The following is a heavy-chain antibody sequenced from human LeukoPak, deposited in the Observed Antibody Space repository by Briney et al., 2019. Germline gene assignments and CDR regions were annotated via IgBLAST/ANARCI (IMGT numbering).Heavy chain of an antibody. Sequence: ASVKVSCKASGYTFTSYAMNWVRQAPGQGLEWMGWINTNTGNPTYAQGFTGRFVFSLDTSVSTAYLQISSLKAEDTAVYYCAKEPHYYDSSGRPEDAFDIWGQGTMVTVSS. J-gene: IGHJ3*02. CDR2: INTNTGNP. CDR1: GYTFTSYA. D-gene: IGHD3-22*01. V-gene: IGHV7-4-1*02. CDR3: AKEPHYYDSSGRPEDAFDI.